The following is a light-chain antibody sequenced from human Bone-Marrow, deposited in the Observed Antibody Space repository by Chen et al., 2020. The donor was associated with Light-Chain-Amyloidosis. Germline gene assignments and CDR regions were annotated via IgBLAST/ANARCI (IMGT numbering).Light chain of an antibody. V-gene: IGLV6-57*01. Sequence: NFMLTQPHSVSESPGKTVIISCTRSSGSIATNYVQWYQQRPGSSPTTVISEDDQRPSGVPDRFSGSIDRSSNPASLTISGLKTEDEADYDCQSYQGSSQGVFGGGTKLTVL. CDR3: QSYQGSSQGV. J-gene: IGLJ3*02. CDR2: EDD. CDR1: SGSIATNY.